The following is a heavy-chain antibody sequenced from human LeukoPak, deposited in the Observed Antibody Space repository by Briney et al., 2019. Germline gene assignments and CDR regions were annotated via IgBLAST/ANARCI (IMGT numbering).Heavy chain of an antibody. CDR3: ARKGSAWNYFDY. Sequence: SGPTLVNPTQTLTLTCTFSGFSLSTSGMCVSWIRQPPGKALEWLARIDWDGDKWYSTSLKTRLTISKDTSKNQVALTMTNMDPVDTATYYCARKGSAWNYFDYWGQGALVTVSS. CDR1: GFSLSTSGMC. D-gene: IGHD6-19*01. V-gene: IGHV2-70*11. J-gene: IGHJ4*02. CDR2: IDWDGDK.